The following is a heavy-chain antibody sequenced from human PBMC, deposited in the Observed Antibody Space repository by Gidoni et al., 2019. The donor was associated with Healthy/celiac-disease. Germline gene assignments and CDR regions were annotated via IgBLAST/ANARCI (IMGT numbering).Heavy chain of an antibody. CDR3: ARDDGGIVGASLDY. V-gene: IGHV3-21*01. CDR1: GFTFSSYS. CDR2: ISSSSSYL. J-gene: IGHJ4*02. Sequence: EVQLVESGGGLVKPGGSLRLSCAASGFTFSSYSMNWVRQAPGKGLEWVSSISSSSSYLYYADSVKCRFTISRDNAKNSLYLQMNSLRAEDTAVYYCARDDGGIVGASLDYWGQGTLVTVSS. D-gene: IGHD1-26*01.